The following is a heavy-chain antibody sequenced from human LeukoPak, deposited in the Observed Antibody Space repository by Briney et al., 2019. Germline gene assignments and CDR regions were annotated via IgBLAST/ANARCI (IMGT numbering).Heavy chain of an antibody. Sequence: GGSLRLSCAASGFTVSSNYMSWVRQAPGKGLEWVSVIYSGGSTYYADSVKGRFTISGDNSKNTLYLQMNSLRAEDTAVYYCARDGDYDFWSGYRFDYWGQGTLVTVSS. CDR2: IYSGGST. CDR3: ARDGDYDFWSGYRFDY. V-gene: IGHV3-66*02. D-gene: IGHD3-3*01. CDR1: GFTVSSNY. J-gene: IGHJ4*02.